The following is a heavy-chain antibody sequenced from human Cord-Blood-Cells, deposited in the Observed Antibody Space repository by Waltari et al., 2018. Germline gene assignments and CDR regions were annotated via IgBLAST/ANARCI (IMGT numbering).Heavy chain of an antibody. CDR3: ARDSPAVAHYSAFDI. CDR2: IYYSGST. V-gene: IGHV4-59*11. Sequence: QVQLQESGPGLVKPSETLSLTCPVSGGSIRSHYWSWIRQPPGKGLEWIGYIYYSGSTNYNPSLKSRVTISVDTSKNQFSLKLSSVTAADTAVYYCARDSPAVAHYSAFDIWGQGTMVTVSS. J-gene: IGHJ3*02. D-gene: IGHD1-26*01. CDR1: GGSIRSHY.